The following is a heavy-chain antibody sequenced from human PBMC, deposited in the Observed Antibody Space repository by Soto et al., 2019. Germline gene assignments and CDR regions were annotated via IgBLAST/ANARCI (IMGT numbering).Heavy chain of an antibody. CDR2: IIYDGSTK. D-gene: IGHD3-10*01. Sequence: QVQLVESGGGVVQPGRSLRLSCAASGFTFSSYGMHWVRQAPGKGLEWVAVIIYDGSTKYYADSVKGRFTISRDNSKSTLYLQMNRMRVEDTAVYYCAKDRMGAGVRGYFDYWGQGTLVTVSS. J-gene: IGHJ4*02. V-gene: IGHV3-30*18. CDR3: AKDRMGAGVRGYFDY. CDR1: GFTFSSYG.